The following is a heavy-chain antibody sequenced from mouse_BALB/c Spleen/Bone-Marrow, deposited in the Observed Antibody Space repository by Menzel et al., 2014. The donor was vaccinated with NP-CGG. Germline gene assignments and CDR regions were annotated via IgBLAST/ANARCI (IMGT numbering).Heavy chain of an antibody. V-gene: IGHV1S81*02. D-gene: IGHD1-1*01. CDR2: INPSNGGT. J-gene: IGHJ1*01. CDR3: TRDHYYYGSSYWYFDV. Sequence: VKLQESGAELVKPGASVKLSCKASGYTFTSYYMYWVKQRPGQGLEWIGGINPSNGGTNFNEKFKSKATLTVDESSSTAYMQLSSLTSEDSAVYYCTRDHYYYGSSYWYFDVWGAGTTVTVSS. CDR1: GYTFTSYY.